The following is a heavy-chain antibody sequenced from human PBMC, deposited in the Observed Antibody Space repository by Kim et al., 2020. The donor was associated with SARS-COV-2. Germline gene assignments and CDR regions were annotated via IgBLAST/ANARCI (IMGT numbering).Heavy chain of an antibody. J-gene: IGHJ4*02. CDR3: AKGVINSGFDY. CDR2: ISWDGTRT. V-gene: IGHV3-23*01. D-gene: IGHD1-26*01. CDR1: GFTFSTSP. Sequence: GGSLRLSCVASGFTFSTSPMGWVRQAPGKGLEGVSRISWDGTRTYYADSVKGRVTMSSDKSKNMLYLHMNSLRVEDTAVYYCAKGVINSGFDYWGQGTQGTVSS.